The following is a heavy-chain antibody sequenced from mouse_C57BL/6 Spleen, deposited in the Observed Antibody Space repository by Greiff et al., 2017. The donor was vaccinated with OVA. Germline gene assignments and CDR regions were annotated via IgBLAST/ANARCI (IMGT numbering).Heavy chain of an antibody. CDR2: IWRGGST. J-gene: IGHJ4*01. V-gene: IGHV2-5*01. CDR1: GFSLTSYG. CDR3: AKNGYYKDARDY. D-gene: IGHD2-3*01. Sequence: QVHVKQSGPGLVQPSQSLSITCTVSGFSLTSYGVHWVRQSPGKGLEWLGVIWRGGSTDYNAAFMSRLSITKDNSKSQVFFKMNSLQADDTAIYYCAKNGYYKDARDYWGKGTSVTVSS.